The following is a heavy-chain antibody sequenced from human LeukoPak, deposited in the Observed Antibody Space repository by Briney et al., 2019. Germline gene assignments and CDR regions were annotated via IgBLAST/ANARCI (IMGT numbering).Heavy chain of an antibody. V-gene: IGHV3-23*01. CDR3: ARGRELMDN. D-gene: IGHD3-10*01. CDR2: INDSGGST. J-gene: IGHJ4*02. CDR1: GFTFSSYG. Sequence: GGSLRLSCAASGFTFSSYGMSWVRQAPGKGLEWVSSINDSGGSTYYADSVKGRFTISRDNSKNTLYLQMNSLRDEDTAMYYCARGRELMDNWGQGTLVTVSP.